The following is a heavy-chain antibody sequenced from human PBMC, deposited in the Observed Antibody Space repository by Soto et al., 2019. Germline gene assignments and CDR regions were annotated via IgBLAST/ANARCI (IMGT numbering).Heavy chain of an antibody. J-gene: IGHJ6*03. V-gene: IGHV3-21*01. CDR1: GFTFSSYS. CDR3: ARDFPDIVVVPAAMRGVDYYYYMDV. CDR2: ISSSSSYI. Sequence: EVQLVESGGGLVKPGGSLRLSCAASGFTFSSYSMNWVRQAPGKGLEWVSSISSSSSYIYYADSVKGRFTISIDNAKNSLYLQMNSLRAEDTAVYYCARDFPDIVVVPAAMRGVDYYYYMDVWGKGTTVTVSS. D-gene: IGHD2-2*01.